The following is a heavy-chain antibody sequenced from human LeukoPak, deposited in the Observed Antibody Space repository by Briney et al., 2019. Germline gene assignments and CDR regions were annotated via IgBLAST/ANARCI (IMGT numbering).Heavy chain of an antibody. CDR3: AREDSRITIFGVVAGTDAFDI. Sequence: SETLSLTCTVSGGSISSYYWSWIRQPAGKGLEWIGRIYTSGSTNYNPSLKSRVTMSVGTSKNQFSLKLSSVTAADTAVYYCAREDSRITIFGVVAGTDAFDIWGQGTMVTVSS. CDR1: GGSISSYY. J-gene: IGHJ3*02. D-gene: IGHD3-3*01. CDR2: IYTSGST. V-gene: IGHV4-4*07.